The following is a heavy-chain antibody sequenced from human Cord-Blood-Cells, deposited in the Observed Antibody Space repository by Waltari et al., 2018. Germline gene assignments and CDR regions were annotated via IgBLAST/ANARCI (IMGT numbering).Heavy chain of an antibody. CDR3: ARGGGAARDDAFDI. D-gene: IGHD6-6*01. CDR1: GGSFSGYY. J-gene: IGHJ3*02. Sequence: YGGSFSGYYWSWIRQPPGKGLEWIGEINHSGSTNYNPSLKSRVTISVDTSKNQFSLKLSSVTAADTAVYYCARGGGAARDDAFDIWGQGTMVTVSS. V-gene: IGHV4-34*01. CDR2: INHSGST.